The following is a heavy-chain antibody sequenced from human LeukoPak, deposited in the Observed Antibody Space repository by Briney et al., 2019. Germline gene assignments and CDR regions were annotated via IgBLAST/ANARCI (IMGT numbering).Heavy chain of an antibody. CDR2: IRYDENNK. V-gene: IGHV3-30*02. J-gene: IGHJ4*02. CDR3: AKEDHSSGWYFGY. CDR1: GFTFSSYW. Sequence: PGGSLRLSCAASGFTFSSYWMHWVRQAPGKGLEWVAFIRYDENNKYYADSVKGRFTIPRDNSKNTVYLQMNSLRAEDTAVYYCAKEDHSSGWYFGYWGQGTLVIVSS. D-gene: IGHD6-19*01.